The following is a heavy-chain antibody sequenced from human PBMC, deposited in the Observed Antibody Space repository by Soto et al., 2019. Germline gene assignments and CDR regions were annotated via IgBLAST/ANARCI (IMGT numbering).Heavy chain of an antibody. CDR1: GGTFSSYT. Sequence: QVQLVQSGAEVKKPGSSVKVSCKASGGTFSSYTISWVRQAPGQGLEWMGRIIPILGIANYAQKFQGRVTITADKSTSTAYMELSSLRSEDTAVYYCARDHDYDSSGYYYVSYWGQGTLVTVSS. V-gene: IGHV1-69*08. CDR2: IIPILGIA. CDR3: ARDHDYDSSGYYYVSY. J-gene: IGHJ4*02. D-gene: IGHD3-22*01.